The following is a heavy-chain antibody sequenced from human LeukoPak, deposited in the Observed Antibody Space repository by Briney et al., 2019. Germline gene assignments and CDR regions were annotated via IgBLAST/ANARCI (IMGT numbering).Heavy chain of an antibody. CDR1: RFTFRGYY. V-gene: IGHV3-11*01. CDR3: ARLKAGN. CDR2: ISDRGDTI. J-gene: IGHJ4*01. Sequence: GGCLRLPCTACRFTFRGYYMSWISQAPGKGLEGVSYISDRGDTIYYAGSVKGRFTISRDNANNSVSLQMDSLRDEDTAVYYCARLKAGNWGPGSLVTVSS.